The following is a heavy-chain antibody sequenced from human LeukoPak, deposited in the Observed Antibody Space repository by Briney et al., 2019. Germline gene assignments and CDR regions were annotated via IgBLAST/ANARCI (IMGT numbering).Heavy chain of an antibody. V-gene: IGHV4-4*07. J-gene: IGHJ3*02. CDR3: ARYISPYPVTDAFDI. CDR2: ICSSGST. D-gene: IGHD4-17*01. CDR1: GVSISSYD. Sequence: WETLSLTCTASGVSISSYDWSWIRQPAGKGLEWIWRICSSGSTNYNPALKSRVTMSVDTSKNQFSVKLTSVTAADTAVYYCARYISPYPVTDAFDIRGQGTMVTVCS.